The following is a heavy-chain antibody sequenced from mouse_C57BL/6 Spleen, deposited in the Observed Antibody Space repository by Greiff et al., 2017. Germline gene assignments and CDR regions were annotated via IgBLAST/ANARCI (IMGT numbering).Heavy chain of an antibody. CDR1: GYTFTDYE. D-gene: IGHD2-10*02. V-gene: IGHV1-15*01. CDR3: TRPNQSPYGNYPG. CDR2: IDPETGGT. Sequence: QVQLQQSGAELVRPGASVTLSCKASGYTFTDYEMHWVKQTPVHGLEWIGAIDPETGGTAYNQKFKGKAILTADKSSSTAYMELRSLTSEDSAVXYCTRPNQSPYGNYPGWGQGTTLTVSA. J-gene: IGHJ2*01.